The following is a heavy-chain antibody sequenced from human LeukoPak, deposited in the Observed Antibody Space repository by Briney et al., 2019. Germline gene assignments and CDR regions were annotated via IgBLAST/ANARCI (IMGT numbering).Heavy chain of an antibody. CDR3: AIAVADVVATITTDY. V-gene: IGHV1-18*01. CDR1: GYTFTSFG. J-gene: IGHJ4*02. Sequence: ASVKVSCKASGYTFTSFGISWVRQAPGQGLEWMGWINAYDGNTNFAQKFQGRVVLTTDTSTSTAYMQVMSLRSDDTAVYYCAIAVADVVATITTDYWGQGTLVTVSS. CDR2: INAYDGNT. D-gene: IGHD5-12*01.